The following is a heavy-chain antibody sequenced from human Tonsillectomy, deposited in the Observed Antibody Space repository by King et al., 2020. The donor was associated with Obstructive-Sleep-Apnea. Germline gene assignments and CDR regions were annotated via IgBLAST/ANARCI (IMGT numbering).Heavy chain of an antibody. V-gene: IGHV1-2*02. CDR2: INPNSGGT. CDR1: GYTFTGYY. CDR3: ARGENEVLWFGEKRYGMDV. J-gene: IGHJ6*02. D-gene: IGHD3-10*01. Sequence: QLVQSGAEVKKPGASVKVSCKASGYTFTGYYMHWVRQAPGQGLEWMGWINPNSGGTNYAQKFQGRVTMTRDTSISTAYMELSRLRSDDTAVYYCARGENEVLWFGEKRYGMDVWGQGTTVTVSS.